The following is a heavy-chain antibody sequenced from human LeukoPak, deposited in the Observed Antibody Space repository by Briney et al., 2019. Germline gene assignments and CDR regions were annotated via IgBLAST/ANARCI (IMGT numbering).Heavy chain of an antibody. Sequence: GGSLRLSCAASGFSFSTYSMNWVRQAPGKGLEWVSYISTTSGTIHYADSVKGRFTISRDNSKNTLYLQMNSLRAENTAVYYCARDYTVPRAAVVTESWGQGTLVTVSS. CDR2: ISTTSGTI. D-gene: IGHD6-13*01. V-gene: IGHV3-48*01. J-gene: IGHJ5*02. CDR3: ARDYTVPRAAVVTES. CDR1: GFSFSTYS.